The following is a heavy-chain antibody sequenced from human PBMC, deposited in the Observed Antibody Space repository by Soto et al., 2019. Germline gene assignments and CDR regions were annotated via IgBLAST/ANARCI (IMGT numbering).Heavy chain of an antibody. CDR2: IIPIFGTA. J-gene: IGHJ6*02. Sequence: GASVKVSCKASGGTFSSYAISWVRQAPGQGLEWMGGIIPIFGTANYAQKFQGRVTITADESTSTAYMELSSLRSEDTAVYYCARGPRRGFWSGYYTGKTYYYYGMDVWGQGTTVTVSS. D-gene: IGHD3-3*01. CDR1: GGTFSSYA. CDR3: ARGPRRGFWSGYYTGKTYYYYGMDV. V-gene: IGHV1-69*13.